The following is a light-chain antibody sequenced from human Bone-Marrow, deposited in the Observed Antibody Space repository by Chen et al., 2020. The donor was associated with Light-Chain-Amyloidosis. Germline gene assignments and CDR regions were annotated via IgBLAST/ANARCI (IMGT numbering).Light chain of an antibody. CDR2: DDR. V-gene: IGLV3-21*02. CDR3: QVWDRSSDRPV. J-gene: IGLJ3*02. Sequence: SYVLTQPSSVSVAPGQTATLACGGNYIGSTSVPWYQQTPGQAPLLVVYDDRDRPSGIPRRLSGSNSGNTATLTSSRVEDGDEADYYCQVWDRSSDRPVFGGGTKLTVL. CDR1: YIGSTS.